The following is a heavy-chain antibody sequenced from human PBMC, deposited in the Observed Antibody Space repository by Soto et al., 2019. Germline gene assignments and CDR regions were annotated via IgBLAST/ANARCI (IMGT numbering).Heavy chain of an antibody. CDR3: ARKEGFNWNYAWFDP. Sequence: LRLSCAASGFTFSSYAMHWVRQAPGKGLEWVAVISYDGSNKYYADSVKGRFTISRDNSKDTLYLQMNSLGAEDTAVYYCARKEGFNWNYAWFDPWGQGTLVTVSS. D-gene: IGHD1-7*01. V-gene: IGHV3-30-3*01. CDR2: ISYDGSNK. CDR1: GFTFSSYA. J-gene: IGHJ5*02.